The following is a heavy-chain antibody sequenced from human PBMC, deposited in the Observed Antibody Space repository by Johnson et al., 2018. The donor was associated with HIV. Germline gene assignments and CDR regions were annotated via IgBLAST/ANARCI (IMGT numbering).Heavy chain of an antibody. D-gene: IGHD6-13*01. CDR3: ARVLESKVAAGSWAFDI. CDR1: GFTFSSYG. Sequence: QVQLVESGGGLVQPGGSLRLSCAASGFTFSSYGMHWVRQAPGKGLEWVAFIRYDGSNKYYADSVKGRFTISRDNSKNTLYLQMNSLTTEDTAVYYCARVLESKVAAGSWAFDIWGQGTMVTVSS. CDR2: IRYDGSNK. J-gene: IGHJ3*02. V-gene: IGHV3-30*02.